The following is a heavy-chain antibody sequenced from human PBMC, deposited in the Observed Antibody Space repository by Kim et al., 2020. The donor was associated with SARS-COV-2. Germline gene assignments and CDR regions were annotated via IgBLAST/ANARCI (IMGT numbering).Heavy chain of an antibody. D-gene: IGHD2-2*01. CDR2: ISVTGANT. CDR1: FGTYA. V-gene: IGHV3-23*01. CDR3: VNRLYYFDY. Sequence: FGTYAMGWVRQAPGKGLEWLSSISVTGANTYYADSVKGRFTISRDNSKSTLFLQMNSLRPEDTAVYYCVNRLYYFDYWGQGTLVTVSS. J-gene: IGHJ4*02.